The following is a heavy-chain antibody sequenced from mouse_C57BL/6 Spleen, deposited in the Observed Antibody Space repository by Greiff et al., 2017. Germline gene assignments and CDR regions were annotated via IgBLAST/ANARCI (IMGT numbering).Heavy chain of an antibody. CDR3: ASHRDSSGYKDY. CDR2: IRSGGSYT. D-gene: IGHD3-2*02. V-gene: IGHV5-6*01. Sequence: EVMLVESGGDLVKPGGSLKLSCAASGFTFSSYGMSWVRQTPDKRLEGVATIRSGGSYTYYPDSVKGRFTISRDNAKNTLYLQMSSLKSEDTAMYYCASHRDSSGYKDYWGQGTTLTVSS. J-gene: IGHJ2*01. CDR1: GFTFSSYG.